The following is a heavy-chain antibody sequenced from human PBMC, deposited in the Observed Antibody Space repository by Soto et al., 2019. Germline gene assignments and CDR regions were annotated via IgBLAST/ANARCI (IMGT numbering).Heavy chain of an antibody. V-gene: IGHV4-39*07. CDR3: ARGQVVAAQH. CDR1: GGSISDDTYY. CDR2: IYYSGTT. D-gene: IGHD2-15*01. J-gene: IGHJ4*02. Sequence: SETLSLTCTVSGGSISDDTYYWGWIRQPPGKGLEWIGYIYYSGTTYYNPSLESRVTISVDRSKNQFSLKLSSVTAADTAVYYCARGQVVAAQHWGQGTLVTVSS.